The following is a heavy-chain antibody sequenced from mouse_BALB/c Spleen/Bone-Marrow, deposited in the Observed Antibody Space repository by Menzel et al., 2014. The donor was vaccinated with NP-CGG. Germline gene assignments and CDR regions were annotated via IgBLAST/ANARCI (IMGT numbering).Heavy chain of an antibody. J-gene: IGHJ4*01. V-gene: IGHV1-80*01. CDR2: IYPGDGDT. D-gene: IGHD1-1*01. CDR3: ASRGDYSYAMDY. CDR1: GYAFSKYW. Sequence: QVTLKESGAELVRPGSSVKISCKASGYAFSKYWTNWMKQRPGQGLEWSGQIYPGDGDTNYNGKFKGKATLTADKSSSTAYMQLSSLTSEDSAAYFCASRGDYSYAMDYWGQGTSVTVSS.